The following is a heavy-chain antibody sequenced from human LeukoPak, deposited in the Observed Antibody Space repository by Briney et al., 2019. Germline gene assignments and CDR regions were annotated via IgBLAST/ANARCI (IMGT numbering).Heavy chain of an antibody. Sequence: GASVKVSCKASGYTFTSYYMHWVRQAPGQGLEWMGIINPSGSSTSYAQKFQGRVTMTRDTSTSTVYMELSSLRSEDTAVYYCARDLRFGEWKVQVWGQGTMVTVSS. J-gene: IGHJ3*01. CDR2: INPSGSST. D-gene: IGHD3-10*01. CDR1: GYTFTSYY. CDR3: ARDLRFGEWKVQV. V-gene: IGHV1-46*01.